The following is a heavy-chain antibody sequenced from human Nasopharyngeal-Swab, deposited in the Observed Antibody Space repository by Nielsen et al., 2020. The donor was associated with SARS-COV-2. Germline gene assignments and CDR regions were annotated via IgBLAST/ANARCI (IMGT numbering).Heavy chain of an antibody. CDR1: GVTFSSYG. D-gene: IGHD2-2*01. J-gene: IGHJ5*02. Sequence: GESLKISCAASGVTFSSYGMHWVRQAPGKGMEWVAFIRYDGSNKYYADSVKGRFTISRDNSKNTLYLQMNSLRAEDTAVYYCEKDPGIQYQLLWWNWFDPWAEGTLVPVSS. CDR3: EKDPGIQYQLLWWNWFDP. V-gene: IGHV3-30*02. CDR2: IRYDGSNK.